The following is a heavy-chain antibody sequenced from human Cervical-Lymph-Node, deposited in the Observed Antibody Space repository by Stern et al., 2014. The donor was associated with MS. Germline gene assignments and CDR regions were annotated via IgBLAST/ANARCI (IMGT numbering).Heavy chain of an antibody. CDR2: IYHSGST. Sequence: QVQLQESGPGLVKPSQTLSLTCTVSGGSISSGGYFWSWIRQHPGKGLEWIGFIYHSGSTSYSPSLKSRVTISVDTSKNQFSLNLNSVTAADTAVYYCARKGAIVPAAIENWFDSWGQGILVTVSS. J-gene: IGHJ5*01. V-gene: IGHV4-31*03. CDR3: ARKGAIVPAAIENWFDS. D-gene: IGHD2-2*01. CDR1: GGSISSGGYF.